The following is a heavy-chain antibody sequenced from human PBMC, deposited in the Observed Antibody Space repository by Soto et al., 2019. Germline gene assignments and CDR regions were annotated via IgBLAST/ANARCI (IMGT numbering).Heavy chain of an antibody. Sequence: SETLSLTCTVSGGSISSYYWSWIRQPPGKGLEWIGYIYYSGSTNYNPSLKSRVTISVDTSKNQFSLKLSSVTAADTAVYYCARVWGPYSGSYFDYWGQGTLVTVSS. V-gene: IGHV4-59*01. J-gene: IGHJ4*02. D-gene: IGHD1-26*01. CDR2: IYYSGST. CDR3: ARVWGPYSGSYFDY. CDR1: GGSISSYY.